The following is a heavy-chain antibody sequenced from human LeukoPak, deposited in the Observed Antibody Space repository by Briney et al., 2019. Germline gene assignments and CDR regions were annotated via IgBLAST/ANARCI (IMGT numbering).Heavy chain of an antibody. CDR1: GFSLSTTGVC. CDR2: PDWNAAQ. Sequence: SGPALAKPTQTLTLTSTFSGFSLSTTGVCVSCIRHPPGQPLESLALPDWNAAQYYNRSLKTRLPISKDTSKHHVVLTMTNVDPLDTATYYCARSPNIRSGDYGDYFDYWGQGTLVTVSS. V-gene: IGHV2-70*01. D-gene: IGHD4-17*01. CDR3: ARSPNIRSGDYGDYFDY. J-gene: IGHJ4*02.